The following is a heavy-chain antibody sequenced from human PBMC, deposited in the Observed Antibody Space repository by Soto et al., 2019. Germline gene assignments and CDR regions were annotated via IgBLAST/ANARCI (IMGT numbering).Heavy chain of an antibody. CDR2: IYYTGNS. CDR1: GGSITTNGHY. CDR3: AREQWGFDS. D-gene: IGHD6-19*01. Sequence: QVQLQESGPELVKPSQTLSLTCSVSGGSITTNGHYWTWIRQHPGQGLEWIAYIYYTGNSYLNPSLKGRLSISVDTSKNQFSLKLRSVTAADTAVYYCAREQWGFDSWGQGTLVTVSS. J-gene: IGHJ4*02. V-gene: IGHV4-31*03.